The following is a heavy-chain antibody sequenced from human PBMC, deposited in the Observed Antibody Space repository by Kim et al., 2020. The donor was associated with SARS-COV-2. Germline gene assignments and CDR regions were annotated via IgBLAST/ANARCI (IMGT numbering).Heavy chain of an antibody. CDR3: VADLSSQGGGEFDH. CDR2: IRTDFVDGAP. V-gene: IGHV3-15*01. Sequence: GGSLRLSCAVSGFSFSDAWVSWVRQAPGKGLEWIGLIRTDFVDGAPGYAAVVKDRFTISKDDSKRTVYLHMNSLKDEDTAVYYCVADLSSQGGGEFDHWGQGTLVTVSS. D-gene: IGHD1-26*01. CDR1: GFSFSDAW. J-gene: IGHJ4*02.